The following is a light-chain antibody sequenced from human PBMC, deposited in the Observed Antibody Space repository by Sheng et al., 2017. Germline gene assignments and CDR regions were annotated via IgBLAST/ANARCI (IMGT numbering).Light chain of an antibody. CDR1: QNINSW. J-gene: IGKJ2*01. Sequence: DIQMTQSPSTLSAYVGDRVTITCRASQNINSWLAWYQQKPGKAPKLLIYKASSLESGVPSRFSGGGSGTEFTLTISSLQPDDLATYYCQQYNSYPLTFGQGTKLEI. CDR3: QQYNSYPLT. CDR2: KAS. V-gene: IGKV1-5*03.